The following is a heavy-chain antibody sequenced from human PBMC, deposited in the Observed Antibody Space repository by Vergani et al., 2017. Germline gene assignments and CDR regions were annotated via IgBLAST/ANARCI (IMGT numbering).Heavy chain of an antibody. V-gene: IGHV3-15*01. CDR3: AKHFRGWGIDY. D-gene: IGHD3-16*01. Sequence: VQLMESGGGLVKPGGSLRLSCAASGRPLTIRMSWVRQAPGKGLEWVGRINSKSDGGTTQYSALVNGRFAISRDESESRVFLQMNSLRTDDTATYYCAKHFRGWGIDYWGQGTQVIVSS. J-gene: IGHJ4*02. CDR1: GRPLTIR. CDR2: INSKSDGGTT.